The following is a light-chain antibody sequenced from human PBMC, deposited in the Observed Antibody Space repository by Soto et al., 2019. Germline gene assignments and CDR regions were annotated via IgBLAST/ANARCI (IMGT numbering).Light chain of an antibody. Sequence: DIQMTQSPSTLSASVGDRVTITCRASQSISSWLAWYQQKPGKAPNLLIYKASSLESGVPSRFSGSGSGTEFTLTISSLQPDDFANYYCQQCDTYPYTFGQGTKLEIK. CDR1: QSISSW. V-gene: IGKV1-5*03. J-gene: IGKJ2*01. CDR2: KAS. CDR3: QQCDTYPYT.